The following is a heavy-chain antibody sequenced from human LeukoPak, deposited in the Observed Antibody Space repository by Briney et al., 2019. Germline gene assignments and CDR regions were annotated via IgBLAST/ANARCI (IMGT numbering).Heavy chain of an antibody. J-gene: IGHJ3*02. CDR3: ARDLRVGATSAFDI. CDR1: GVSISSYY. Sequence: SETLSLTCTVSGVSISSYYWSWIRQPPGKGLEWIGYIYYSGSTNYNPSLKSRVTISVDTSKNQFSLKLSSVTAADTAVYYCARDLRVGATSAFDIWGQGTMVTVSS. D-gene: IGHD1-26*01. CDR2: IYYSGST. V-gene: IGHV4-59*01.